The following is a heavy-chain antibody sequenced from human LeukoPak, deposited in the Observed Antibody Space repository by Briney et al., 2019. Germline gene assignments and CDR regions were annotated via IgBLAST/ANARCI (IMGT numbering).Heavy chain of an antibody. D-gene: IGHD2-15*01. Sequence: GASVKVSCKASGYTFTSYGISSVRQAPGQGLEWMGWISAYNGNTNYAQKLQGRVTMTTDTSTSTAYMELRSLRSDDTAVYYCARKGERYCSGGSCYPYNWFDPWGQGTLVTVSS. V-gene: IGHV1-18*01. J-gene: IGHJ5*02. CDR3: ARKGERYCSGGSCYPYNWFDP. CDR1: GYTFTSYG. CDR2: ISAYNGNT.